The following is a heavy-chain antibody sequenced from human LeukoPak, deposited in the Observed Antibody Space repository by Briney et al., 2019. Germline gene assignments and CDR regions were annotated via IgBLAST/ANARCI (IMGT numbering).Heavy chain of an antibody. CDR1: GFTFSSYS. CDR3: ARDELDFWSGYSAFDI. Sequence: GGSLRLSCAASGFTFSSYSMNWVRQAPGKGLEWVSSISSSSSYIYYADSVKGRFTISRDNAKNSLYLQMNSLRAEDTAVYYCARDELDFWSGYSAFDIWGQGTMVAVSS. V-gene: IGHV3-21*01. CDR2: ISSSSSYI. D-gene: IGHD3-3*01. J-gene: IGHJ3*02.